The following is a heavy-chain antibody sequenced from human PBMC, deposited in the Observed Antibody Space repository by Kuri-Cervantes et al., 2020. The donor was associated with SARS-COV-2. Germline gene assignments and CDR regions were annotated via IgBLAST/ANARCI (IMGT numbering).Heavy chain of an antibody. V-gene: IGHV1-2*04. D-gene: IGHD3-3*01. J-gene: IGHJ6*02. CDR2: INPNSGGT. CDR3: ARDYLSLDRVVISHYYYYYGMDV. CDR1: GYTFTGYY. Sequence: GESLKISCKASGYTFTGYYMHWVRQAPGQGLEWMGWINPNSGGTNYAQKFQGWVTMTTDTSTSTAYMELRSLRSDDTAVYYCARDYLSLDRVVISHYYYYYGMDVWGQGTTVTVSS.